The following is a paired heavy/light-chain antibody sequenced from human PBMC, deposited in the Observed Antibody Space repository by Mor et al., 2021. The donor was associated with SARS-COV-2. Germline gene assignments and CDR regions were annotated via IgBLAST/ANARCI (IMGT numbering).Light chain of an antibody. J-gene: IGLJ2*01. Sequence: QSVLTQPPSVSGAPGQRVTISCTGSNSNIGAGYDVHWYQQLPGTAPKLLIYAIRNRPSGVPDRFSGSISGTSASLAITGLRAEDEADYYCQSYDSSLSGGLFGGGTKLIVL. CDR1: NSNIGAGYD. CDR2: AIR. CDR3: QSYDSSLSGGL. V-gene: IGLV1-40*01.
Heavy chain of an antibody. Sequence: QVHLVQSGAELKKPGASVKVSCKTSGYTFNNYGISWVRQAPGLGPEWMGWISAYNGNTNYGQKFQGRLTMTTDTSTSTAYMELRSLRSDDTAVYYCSRDTSPYYDFWSGYFLYWGQGTLITVSS. CDR1: GYTFNNYG. CDR2: ISAYNGNT. CDR3: SRDTSPYYDFWSGYFLY. J-gene: IGHJ4*02. V-gene: IGHV1-18*04. D-gene: IGHD3-3*01.